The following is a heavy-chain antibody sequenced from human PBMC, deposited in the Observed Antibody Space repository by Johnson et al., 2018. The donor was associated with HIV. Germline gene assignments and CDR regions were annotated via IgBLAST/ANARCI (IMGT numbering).Heavy chain of an antibody. CDR1: GFTFGTYA. D-gene: IGHD2-21*01. Sequence: QVQLVESGGGVVQPGRSLRLACAASGFTFGTYAMHWVRQAPGKGLEWVALISYDGSNKYYADSVKGRFTISRDNSKNMLYLQMNSLRAEDTAVYYCAREESIVVVIAIQAFDIWGQGTMVIVSS. CDR3: AREESIVVVIAIQAFDI. J-gene: IGHJ3*02. V-gene: IGHV3-30*04. CDR2: ISYDGSNK.